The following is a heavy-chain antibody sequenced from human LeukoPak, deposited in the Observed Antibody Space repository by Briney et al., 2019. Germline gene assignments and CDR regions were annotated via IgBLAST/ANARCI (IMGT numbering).Heavy chain of an antibody. J-gene: IGHJ4*02. Sequence: GASVKVSCKASGYTFTSYYMHWVRQAPGQGLEWMGIINPSDGSTTYAQKFQGRVSITRDMSTSTIYMELSSLRSDDTAVYYCARSVTIFGVATLGYWGQGTPVTVSS. CDR3: ARSVTIFGVATLGY. CDR2: INPSDGST. CDR1: GYTFTSYY. V-gene: IGHV1-46*01. D-gene: IGHD3-3*01.